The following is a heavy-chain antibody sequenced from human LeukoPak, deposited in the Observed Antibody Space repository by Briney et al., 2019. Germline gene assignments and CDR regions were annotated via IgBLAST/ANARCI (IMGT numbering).Heavy chain of an antibody. CDR3: ASFVSGWYNNY. D-gene: IGHD6-19*01. J-gene: IGHJ4*02. CDR2: ISSSSSTI. V-gene: IGHV3-48*01. CDR1: GFTFSSDS. Sequence: GGSLRLSCAASGFTFSSDSMNWVRQAPGKGLEWVSYISSSSSTIYYADSVKGRFTISRDNAKNSLYLQMNSLRAEDTAVYYCASFVSGWYNNYWGQGTLVTVSS.